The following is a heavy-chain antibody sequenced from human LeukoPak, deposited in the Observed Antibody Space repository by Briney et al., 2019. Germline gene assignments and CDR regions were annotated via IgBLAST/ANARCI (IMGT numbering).Heavy chain of an antibody. V-gene: IGHV4-59*08. CDR1: GGSISSYY. Sequence: SETLSLTCTVSGGSISSYYWSWIRQPPGKGLEWIGYIYYSGSTNYNPSLKSRVTISVDTSKNQFSLKLSSVTAADTAVHYCARSLGYCSGGSCYPYYFDYWGQGTLVTVSS. CDR3: ARSLGYCSGGSCYPYYFDY. J-gene: IGHJ4*02. D-gene: IGHD2-15*01. CDR2: IYYSGST.